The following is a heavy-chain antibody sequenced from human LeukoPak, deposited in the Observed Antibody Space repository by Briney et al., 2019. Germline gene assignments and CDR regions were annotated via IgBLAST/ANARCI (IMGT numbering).Heavy chain of an antibody. CDR1: GYTFTSYD. CDR3: ARRGINSGSYLY. J-gene: IGHJ4*02. V-gene: IGHV1-8*03. CDR2: MNPNSGNT. D-gene: IGHD1-26*01. Sequence: ASVKVSCKASGYTFTSYDINWVRQATGQGPEWMGWMNPNSGNTGYAQKFQGRVTITRNTSISTAYMELSSLRSEDTAVYYCARRGINSGSYLYWGQGTLVTVSS.